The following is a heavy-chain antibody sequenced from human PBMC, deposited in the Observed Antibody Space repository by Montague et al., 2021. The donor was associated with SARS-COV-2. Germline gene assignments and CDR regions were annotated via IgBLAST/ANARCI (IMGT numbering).Heavy chain of an antibody. CDR2: IYSSGST. V-gene: IGHV4-4*07. Sequence: SETLSLTCTVSGGSISSYYWSWIRQPAGKGLEWIGRIYSSGSTNYNPSLKSRVTMSVDTSKNQFSLKLSPVTAADTALYYCARDGPRSYYYGSGTYTWGGYGMDVWGQGTTVTVSS. CDR3: ARDGPRSYYYGSGTYTWGGYGMDV. D-gene: IGHD3-10*01. CDR1: GGSISSYY. J-gene: IGHJ6*02.